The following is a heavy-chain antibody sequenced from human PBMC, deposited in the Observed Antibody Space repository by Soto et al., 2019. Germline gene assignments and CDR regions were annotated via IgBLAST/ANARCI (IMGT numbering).Heavy chain of an antibody. D-gene: IGHD2-15*01. Sequence: QVQLVQSGAEVKKPGASVKVSCKASGYTFTNSDINWVRQAPGQGLEWMGWMNPDSGHAAYAKKFQGRVNFTTSTSTSTVYMEMRSLGSEDTAVYYCARRHHCSGGICYYGLDNWGQGTLVTVSS. V-gene: IGHV1-8*01. CDR1: GYTFTNSD. J-gene: IGHJ4*02. CDR3: ARRHHCSGGICYYGLDN. CDR2: MNPDSGHA.